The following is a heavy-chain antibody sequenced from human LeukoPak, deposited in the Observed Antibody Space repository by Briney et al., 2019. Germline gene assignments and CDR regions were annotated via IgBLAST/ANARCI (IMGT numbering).Heavy chain of an antibody. V-gene: IGHV4-59*01. CDR2: IYYSGST. J-gene: IGHJ6*02. CDR3: ARDTGLGNCSGGSCYGHYYYGMDV. Sequence: PSETLSLTCTVSGGSISSYYWSWIRQPPGKGLEWIGYIYYSGSTKYNPSLKSRVTISVDTSKNQLSLRLSSVTAADTAVYYCARDTGLGNCSGGSCYGHYYYGMDVWGQGTSVTVSS. D-gene: IGHD2-15*01. CDR1: GGSISSYY.